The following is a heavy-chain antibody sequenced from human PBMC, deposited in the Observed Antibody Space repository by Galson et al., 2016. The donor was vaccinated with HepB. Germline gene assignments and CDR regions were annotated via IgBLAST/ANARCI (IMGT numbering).Heavy chain of an antibody. J-gene: IGHJ5*02. Sequence: SLRLSCAASGFTFITSVMSLVRQTPGKGLEWVSSFRGRANTQYADSVRGRFTASRDDSKGTLFLQMNSLTADDTAVYYCVKDRPYGTGWYGCSESWGQGTLVIVSS. D-gene: IGHD6-13*01. CDR3: VKDRPYGTGWYGCSES. CDR2: FRGRANT. CDR1: GFTFITSV. V-gene: IGHV3-23*01.